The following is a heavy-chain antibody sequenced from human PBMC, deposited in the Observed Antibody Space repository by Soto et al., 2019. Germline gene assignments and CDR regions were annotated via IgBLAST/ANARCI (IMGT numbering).Heavy chain of an antibody. CDR2: IHYSGST. J-gene: IGHJ4*02. Sequence: SPTLSLTCTVSGGSISSGDYYWNWIRQPPGKGLEWIGYIHYSGSTYYNPSLKSRVSISVDTSKNQFSLKLSSVTAADTAVYYCARTYGSGNYYFSYWGQGTLVTVSS. CDR3: ARTYGSGNYYFSY. CDR1: GGSISSGDYY. V-gene: IGHV4-30-4*01. D-gene: IGHD3-10*01.